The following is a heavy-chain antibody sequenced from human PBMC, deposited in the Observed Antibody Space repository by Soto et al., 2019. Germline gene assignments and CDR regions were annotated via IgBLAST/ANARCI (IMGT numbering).Heavy chain of an antibody. J-gene: IGHJ6*02. D-gene: IGHD6-13*01. CDR1: GFTFNNYG. CDR3: ARRQIPPPTRGAANARGGMDV. CDR2: IWNDGSNI. Sequence: QVQLVESGGGVVQPGRSLRLSCAASGFTFNNYGMHWVRQAPGKGLEWLAVIWNDGSNISYSNSVKGRFTISRDNSKNTLYLQMSSLRAEDTAVYYCARRQIPPPTRGAANARGGMDVWGQGTTVTVSS. V-gene: IGHV3-33*01.